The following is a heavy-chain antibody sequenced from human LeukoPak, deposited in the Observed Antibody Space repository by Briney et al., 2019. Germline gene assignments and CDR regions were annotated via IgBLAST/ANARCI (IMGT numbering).Heavy chain of an antibody. CDR1: GGSISSGDYY. J-gene: IGHJ5*02. V-gene: IGHV4-30-4*08. Sequence: PSETLSFTCTVSGGSISSGDYYWSWIRQPPGKGLEWIGYVYYSGSTYYNPSLKSRVTISVDTSKNQFSLKLGSVTAADTAVYYCARGGETIVVVPAAIENNWFDPWGQGTLVTVSS. CDR2: VYYSGST. CDR3: ARGGETIVVVPAAIENNWFDP. D-gene: IGHD2-2*01.